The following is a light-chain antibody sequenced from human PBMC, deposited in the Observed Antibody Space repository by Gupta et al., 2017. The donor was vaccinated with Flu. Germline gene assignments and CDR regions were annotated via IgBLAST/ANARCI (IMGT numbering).Light chain of an antibody. J-gene: IGKJ4*01. V-gene: IGKV1-16*01. CDR3: QQYKIYPLT. CDR1: QGINSY. Sequence: GDRVTITCRASQGINSYLAWFQQKPGKAPESPIYAASTLQSGVPSRFSGSGSGTDFILTISSLQAEDSATYYCQQYKIYPLTLGGGTKVEIK. CDR2: AAS.